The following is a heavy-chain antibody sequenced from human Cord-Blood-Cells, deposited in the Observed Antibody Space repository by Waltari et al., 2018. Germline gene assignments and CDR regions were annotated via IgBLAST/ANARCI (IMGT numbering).Heavy chain of an antibody. CDR1: GGTFSSYA. V-gene: IGHV1-69*01. Sequence: QVQLVQSGAEVKKPGSSVKDSCKASGGTFSSYAISWVRQAPGQGLEWMGGIIPIFGTANDAQKCQGRVTITADESTSTAYMELSSLRSEDTAVYYCASPSTTVFAFDIWGQGTMVTVSS. D-gene: IGHD4-4*01. J-gene: IGHJ3*02. CDR3: ASPSTTVFAFDI. CDR2: IIPIFGTA.